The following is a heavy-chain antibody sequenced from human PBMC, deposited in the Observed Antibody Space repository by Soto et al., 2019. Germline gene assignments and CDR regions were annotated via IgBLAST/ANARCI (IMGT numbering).Heavy chain of an antibody. D-gene: IGHD2-2*01. Sequence: ASVKVSCKPSGYAFTNYDINWMRQAPGQGLEWMGGIIPRSATSNYAQKFQGRVTITADESTNTAYMELSSLRSEDTAVYYCAREGLVLVPTTVNSDYYYYAMDVWGQGTTVTVSS. J-gene: IGHJ6*02. CDR1: GYAFTNYD. CDR2: IIPRSATS. V-gene: IGHV1-69*13. CDR3: AREGLVLVPTTVNSDYYYYAMDV.